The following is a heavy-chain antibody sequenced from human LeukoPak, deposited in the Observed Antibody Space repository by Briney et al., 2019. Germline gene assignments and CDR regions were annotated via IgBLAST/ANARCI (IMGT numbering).Heavy chain of an antibody. CDR2: ISSSGSTT. D-gene: IGHD1-26*01. J-gene: IGHJ5*02. CDR1: GFTFSSYE. CDR3: ARDGGGSYDWFDP. V-gene: IGHV3-48*03. Sequence: GGSLRLSCAASGFTFSSYEMNWVRQAPGKGLEWISYISSSGSTTYYADSVKGRFTISRDNAKNSLYLQMNSLRAEDTAVYYCARDGGGSYDWFDPWGQGTLVTVSS.